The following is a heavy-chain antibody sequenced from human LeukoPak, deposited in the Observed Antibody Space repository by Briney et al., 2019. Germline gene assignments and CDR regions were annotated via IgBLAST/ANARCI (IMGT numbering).Heavy chain of an antibody. D-gene: IGHD6-13*01. Sequence: PSETLSLTCAVYGGSFSGYYWSWIRQPPGKGLEWIGEINHSGSTNYNPSLKSRVTISVDTSKNQFSLKLSSVTAADTAVYYCASFPFGAGTGQFDYWGQGTLVTVSS. V-gene: IGHV4-34*01. CDR2: INHSGST. CDR3: ASFPFGAGTGQFDY. CDR1: GGSFSGYY. J-gene: IGHJ4*02.